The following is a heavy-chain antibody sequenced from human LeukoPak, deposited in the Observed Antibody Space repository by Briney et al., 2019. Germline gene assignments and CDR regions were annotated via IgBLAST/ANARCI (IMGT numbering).Heavy chain of an antibody. CDR2: IYYSGST. CDR3: ARELGIEGDY. CDR1: GGSISTYY. Sequence: SETLSLTCTVSGGSISTYYWNWIRQPPGKGLEWIGYIYYSGSTYYNPSLKSRVTISVDTSKNQFSLKLSSVTAADTAVYYCARELGIEGDYWGQGTLVTVSS. J-gene: IGHJ4*02. D-gene: IGHD7-27*01. V-gene: IGHV4-59*06.